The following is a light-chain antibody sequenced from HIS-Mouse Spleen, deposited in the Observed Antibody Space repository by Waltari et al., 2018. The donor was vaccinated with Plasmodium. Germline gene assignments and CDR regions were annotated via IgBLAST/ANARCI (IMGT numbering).Light chain of an antibody. CDR2: GAS. CDR3: QQYNNWSFT. Sequence: EIVMTQSPATLPVSPGERATLSCRASQSVSSNLAGYQQKPGQAPRLLIYGASTRATGIPAMFSGSGSRTEFTLTISSLQSEDFAVYYYQQYNNWSFTFGPGTKVDIK. J-gene: IGKJ3*01. CDR1: QSVSSN. V-gene: IGKV3-15*01.